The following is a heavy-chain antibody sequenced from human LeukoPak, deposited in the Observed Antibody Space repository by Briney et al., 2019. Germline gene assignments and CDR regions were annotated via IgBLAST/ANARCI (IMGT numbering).Heavy chain of an antibody. J-gene: IGHJ3*02. CDR3: ARHGPGIADGFDI. D-gene: IGHD1-26*01. CDR1: SGSISSSSSY. V-gene: IGHV4-39*01. Sequence: SETLSLTCTVSSGSISSSSSYWGWIRQPPGKGLERIGSIYSSGSTYYNPSLKSRVTISVDTSKNQFSLKLRSVTAADTAVYCCARHGPGIADGFDIWGQGTMVTVSS. CDR2: IYSSGST.